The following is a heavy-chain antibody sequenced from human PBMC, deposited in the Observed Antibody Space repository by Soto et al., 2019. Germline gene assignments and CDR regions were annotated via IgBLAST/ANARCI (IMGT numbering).Heavy chain of an antibody. D-gene: IGHD3-22*01. Sequence: GESLKISCKGSGYSFTSYWSSWVRQMPGKGLEWMGRIDPSDSYTNYSPSFQGHVTISADKSISTAYLQWSSLKASDTAMYYCAAYYYDSSGYDYYYGMDVWGQGTTVTVSS. CDR2: IDPSDSYT. CDR3: AAYYYDSSGYDYYYGMDV. CDR1: GYSFTSYW. V-gene: IGHV5-10-1*01. J-gene: IGHJ6*02.